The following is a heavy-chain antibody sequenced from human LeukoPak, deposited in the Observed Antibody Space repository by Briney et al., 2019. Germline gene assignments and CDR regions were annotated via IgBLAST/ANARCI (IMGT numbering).Heavy chain of an antibody. CDR3: GTLRLVESKYDY. Sequence: PSETLSPTCTVSGGSLSSSSYYWGWIRQPPGKGLEWIGIIYYSGSTYYNPSLKCPGTISVDTSKNQFSLRLSSLTTPATAVFFCGTLRLVESKYDYWGQGTLVTVSS. J-gene: IGHJ4*02. V-gene: IGHV4-39*01. D-gene: IGHD3-16*01. CDR2: IYYSGST. CDR1: GGSLSSSSYY.